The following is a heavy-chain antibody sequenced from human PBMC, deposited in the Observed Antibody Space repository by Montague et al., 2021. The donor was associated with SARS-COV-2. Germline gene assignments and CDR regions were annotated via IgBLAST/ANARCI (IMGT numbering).Heavy chain of an antibody. V-gene: IGHV3-7*01. J-gene: IGHJ3*01. CDR2: IKQDGSDK. CDR3: ATFYVDTVSVTNAFDL. Sequence: SLRLSCAASGFTFSTNLMSWVRQAPGKGLEWVANIKQDGSDKFYVDSVKGRFTLSTDNAKNSVYLQMDGLRPEDTAVYYCATFYVDTVSVTNAFDLWGQGTLVSVSS. CDR1: GFTFSTNL. D-gene: IGHD5-18*01.